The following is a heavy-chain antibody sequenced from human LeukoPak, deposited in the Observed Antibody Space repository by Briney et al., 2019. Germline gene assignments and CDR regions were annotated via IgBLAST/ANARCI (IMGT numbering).Heavy chain of an antibody. V-gene: IGHV4-34*01. Sequence: SETLSLTCAVYGGSFSGYYWSWIRQPPERGLEWIGEINHSGSTNYNPSLKSRVTISVDTSKNQFSLKLSSVTAADTAVYYCARGLLALRWPTPGFDIWGQGTMVTVSS. CDR3: ARGLLALRWPTPGFDI. D-gene: IGHD5-24*01. CDR2: INHSGST. CDR1: GGSFSGYY. J-gene: IGHJ3*02.